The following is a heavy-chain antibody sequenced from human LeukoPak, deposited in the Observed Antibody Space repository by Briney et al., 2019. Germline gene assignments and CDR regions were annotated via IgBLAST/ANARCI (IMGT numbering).Heavy chain of an antibody. Sequence: PGGSLRLSCAASGFTFSSYGMHWVRQAPGKGLDWVAVIWYDGSKKYYADSVKGRFTSSRDNSKNTLSLEMNSLRAEDTAVYYCAREVPGGRFDYWGQGTLVTVSS. CDR3: AREVPGGRFDY. D-gene: IGHD2-8*02. V-gene: IGHV3-33*01. CDR2: IWYDGSKK. CDR1: GFTFSSYG. J-gene: IGHJ4*02.